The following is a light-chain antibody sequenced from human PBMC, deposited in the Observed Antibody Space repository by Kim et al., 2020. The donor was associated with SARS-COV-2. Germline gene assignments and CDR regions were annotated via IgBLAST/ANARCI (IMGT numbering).Light chain of an antibody. V-gene: IGKV1-39*01. Sequence: DIQMTQSPSSLSAFVGDRVTITCRASQSISSYLNWYQQKPGKAPKLVIYAASSLQSGVPARFSGSGSGTDFTLTISSLQPEDFATYYCQQSYSTLMYTFGQGTKLEI. CDR2: AAS. J-gene: IGKJ2*01. CDR1: QSISSY. CDR3: QQSYSTLMYT.